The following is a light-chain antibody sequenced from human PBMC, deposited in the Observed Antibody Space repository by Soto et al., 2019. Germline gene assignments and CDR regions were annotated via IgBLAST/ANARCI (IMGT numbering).Light chain of an antibody. V-gene: IGKV3-20*01. CDR2: GAS. Sequence: EIVLTQSPGTLSLSPGEGATLACRASQSVTSNFLAWYQQKPGQAPRLLIYGASSRATGIPDRFTGSGSGTDFTLTISRLEPEDFAVYHCQQYGSSPWTFGQGSTVEIK. J-gene: IGKJ1*01. CDR1: QSVTSNF. CDR3: QQYGSSPWT.